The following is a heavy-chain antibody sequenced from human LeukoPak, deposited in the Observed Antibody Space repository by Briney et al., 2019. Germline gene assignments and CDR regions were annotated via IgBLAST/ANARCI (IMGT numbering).Heavy chain of an antibody. D-gene: IGHD2-15*01. CDR3: AKDPNIVVVVAAVDY. Sequence: GGSLRLSSAASGFTFSSYAMSWVRQAPGKGLEWVSAISGSGGSTYYADSVKGRFTISRDNSKNTLYLQMNSLRAEDTAVYYCAKDPNIVVVVAAVDYWGQGTLVTVSS. V-gene: IGHV3-23*01. CDR2: ISGSGGST. J-gene: IGHJ4*02. CDR1: GFTFSSYA.